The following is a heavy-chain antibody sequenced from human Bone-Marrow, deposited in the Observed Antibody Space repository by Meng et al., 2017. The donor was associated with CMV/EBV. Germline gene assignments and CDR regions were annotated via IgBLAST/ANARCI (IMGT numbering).Heavy chain of an antibody. J-gene: IGHJ6*02. Sequence: SVKVSCKASGGTFSSYAISWVRQAPGQGLEWMGGIIPIFGTANYAQKFQGRVTITTDEATSTAYMELSSLRSEDTAVYYCASHDYSNYYYYYGMDVWVQGTTVTVSS. CDR2: IIPIFGTA. CDR1: GGTFSSYA. D-gene: IGHD4-11*01. V-gene: IGHV1-69*05. CDR3: ASHDYSNYYYYYGMDV.